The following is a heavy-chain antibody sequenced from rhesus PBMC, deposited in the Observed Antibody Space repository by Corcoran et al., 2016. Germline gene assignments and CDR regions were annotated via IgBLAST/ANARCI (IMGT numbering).Heavy chain of an antibody. CDR2: ICICGGT. CDR3: ARGIRDYYGLDS. J-gene: IGHJ6*01. Sequence: VEQRVESGGALVQPGASLRLSCAASEFTFSSYDMHWVRQAPGKGLEWVSAICICGGTYYPDSVNGRFTISRDNAKNSLYLQMNSLRAEDTAVYYCARGIRDYYGLDSWGQGVVVTVSS. V-gene: IGHV3-132*02. D-gene: IGHD2-2*01. CDR1: EFTFSSYD.